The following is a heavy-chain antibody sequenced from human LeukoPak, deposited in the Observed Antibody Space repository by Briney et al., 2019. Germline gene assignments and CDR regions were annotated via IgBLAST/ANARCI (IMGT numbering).Heavy chain of an antibody. CDR2: IYYSGST. V-gene: IGHV4-59*08. Sequence: SETLSLTCTVSGSSISSHYWSWIRQPPGKGLEWIGYIYYSGSTNYNPSLKSRVTISVDTSKNQFSLKLSSVTAADTAVYYCARHGGGGGAVAGPYFDYWGQGTLVTVSS. CDR1: GSSISSHY. J-gene: IGHJ4*02. D-gene: IGHD6-19*01. CDR3: ARHGGGGGAVAGPYFDY.